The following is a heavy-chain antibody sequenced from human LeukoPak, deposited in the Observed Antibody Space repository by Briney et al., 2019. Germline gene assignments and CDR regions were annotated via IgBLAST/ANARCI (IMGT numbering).Heavy chain of an antibody. CDR2: IYTDGSST. V-gene: IGHV3-74*01. Sequence: GGSLRLSCAASGFTFSNYWMHWVRQAPGKGLVWVSRIYTDGSSTTYADSVKGRFTISRDNARNALYLQMNSLRAEDTAVYYCARGSASGASNYYYMDVWGKGTTVTVSS. CDR3: ARGSASGASNYYYMDV. J-gene: IGHJ6*03. CDR1: GFTFSNYW. D-gene: IGHD2-21*01.